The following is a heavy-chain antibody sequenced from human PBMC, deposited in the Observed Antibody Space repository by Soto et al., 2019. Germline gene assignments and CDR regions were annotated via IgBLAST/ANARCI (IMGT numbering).Heavy chain of an antibody. J-gene: IGHJ4*02. D-gene: IGHD6-13*01. CDR1: GYTFTSYY. CDR2: INPSGGST. V-gene: IGHV1-46*01. Sequence: ASVKVSCKASGYTFTSYYMHWVRQAPGRGLEWMGIINPSGGSTSYAQKFQGRVTMTRDTSTSTVYMELSSLRSEDTAVYYRARGDASIAAAGTLDYWGQGTLVTVSS. CDR3: ARGDASIAAAGTLDY.